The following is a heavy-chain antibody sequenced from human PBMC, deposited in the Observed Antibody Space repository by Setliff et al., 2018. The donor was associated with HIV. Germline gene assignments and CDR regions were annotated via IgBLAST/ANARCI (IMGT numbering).Heavy chain of an antibody. V-gene: IGHV4-38-2*01. CDR2: IYQSGST. J-gene: IGHJ4*02. D-gene: IGHD3-3*01. CDR1: GYSINSGFS. Sequence: PSETLSLTCAASGYSINSGFSRAWIRQPPGQGPQWIGSIYQSGSTYYNPSLKSRVTISVDTSKNHFSLKLRSVTAADTAMYYCARHRVRDSWRGLGGTFDYWGQGTRVTVSS. CDR3: ARHRVRDSWRGLGGTFDY.